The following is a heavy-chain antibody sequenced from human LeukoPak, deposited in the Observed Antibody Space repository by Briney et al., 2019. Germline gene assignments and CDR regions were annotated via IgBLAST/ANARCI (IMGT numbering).Heavy chain of an antibody. CDR1: GFTFRDYW. V-gene: IGHV3-7*01. D-gene: IGHD6-13*01. CDR2: VKQDGTEK. CDR3: ARAGGTSWADY. Sequence: SGGSLRLSCEASGFTFRDYWMIWVRQAPGKGLEWVANVKQDGTEKFYVDSVKGRFTISRDNGKNSLYLQMNSLRVEDTAIYYCARAGGTSWADYWGQGTLVTVSS. J-gene: IGHJ4*02.